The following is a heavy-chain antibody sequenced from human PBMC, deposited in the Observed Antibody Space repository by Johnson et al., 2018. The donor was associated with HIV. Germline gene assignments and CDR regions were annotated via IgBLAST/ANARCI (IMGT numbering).Heavy chain of an antibody. CDR2: IYSGGST. Sequence: VQLVESGGGLVQPGRSLRLSCAASGFTFSSYAMSWVRQAPGKGLAWVSAIYSGGSTYYAVSVKGRFTISGDNAKNALYLQMTSLRAEDTALYYCAREDPREFHGYGGDGFDIWGQGTMVTVSS. CDR3: AREDPREFHGYGGDGFDI. CDR1: GFTFSSYA. V-gene: IGHV3-23*04. D-gene: IGHD3-16*01. J-gene: IGHJ3*02.